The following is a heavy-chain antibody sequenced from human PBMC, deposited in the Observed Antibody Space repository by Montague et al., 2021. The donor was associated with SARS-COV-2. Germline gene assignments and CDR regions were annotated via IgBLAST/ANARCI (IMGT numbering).Heavy chain of an antibody. D-gene: IGHD1-14*01. CDR1: GFIFSHYS. V-gene: IGHV3-21*06. J-gene: IGHJ4*02. CDR3: ARGFPYNVDF. Sequence: SLRLSCPASGFIFSHYSMNWVRQAPGKGLEWVSSISYASNYIYYADSVRGRFTISRDNGKNSLYLQMNSLRVEDTGLYFCARGFPYNVDFWGQGTVVTVSS. CDR2: ISYASNYI.